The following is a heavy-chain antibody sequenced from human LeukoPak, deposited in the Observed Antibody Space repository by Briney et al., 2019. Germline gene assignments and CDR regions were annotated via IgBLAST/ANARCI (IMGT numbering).Heavy chain of an antibody. J-gene: IGHJ6*03. CDR3: ARPYSSGRAYYYYYMDV. D-gene: IGHD6-19*01. CDR2: ITPIFGTA. Sequence: GSSVKVSCKASGGTFSSYAISWVRQAPGQGLEWMGGITPIFGTANYAQKFQGRVTITADESTSTAYMELSSLRSEDTAVYYCARPYSSGRAYYYYYMDVWGKGTTVTVSS. CDR1: GGTFSSYA. V-gene: IGHV1-69*01.